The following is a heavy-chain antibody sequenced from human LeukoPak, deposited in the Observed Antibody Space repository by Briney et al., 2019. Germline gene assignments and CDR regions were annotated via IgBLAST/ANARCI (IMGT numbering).Heavy chain of an antibody. CDR1: GVTFRNYG. J-gene: IGHJ4*02. CDR3: TTKVMRGNLGDDYDD. V-gene: IGHV3-30*03. Sequence: GGSLRLSCSVSGVTFRNYGMHWVRQAPGKGLEWVALISSDGIEKLYGASVEGRFTISRDDSKSTLYLQMNSLTAEDTAVYYCTTKVMRGNLGDDYDDWGQGTLVTVSS. CDR2: ISSDGIEK. D-gene: IGHD5-12*01.